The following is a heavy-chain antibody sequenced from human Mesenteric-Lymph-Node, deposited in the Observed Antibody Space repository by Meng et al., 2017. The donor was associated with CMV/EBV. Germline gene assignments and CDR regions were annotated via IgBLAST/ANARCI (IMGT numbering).Heavy chain of an antibody. Sequence: GGSLRLSCKGFGYSFSYYWIGWVRQMPGKGLEWMGMVYPGDSDTRYSPSFQGQVTISADKSISTAYLQWSSLKASDTAIYYCARRSKRVIAGEYFFDYWGQGSQVTVSS. CDR2: VYPGDSDT. CDR1: GYSFSYYW. D-gene: IGHD2-21*01. V-gene: IGHV5-51*01. J-gene: IGHJ4*02. CDR3: ARRSKRVIAGEYFFDY.